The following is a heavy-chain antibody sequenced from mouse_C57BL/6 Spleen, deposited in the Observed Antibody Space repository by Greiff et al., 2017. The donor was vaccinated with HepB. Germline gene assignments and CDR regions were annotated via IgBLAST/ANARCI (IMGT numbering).Heavy chain of an antibody. CDR3: ARRGDYDSYYFDY. D-gene: IGHD2-4*01. J-gene: IGHJ2*01. V-gene: IGHV5-6*01. CDR2: ISSGGSYT. Sequence: EVHLVESGGDLVKPGGSLKLSCAASGFTFSSYGMSWVRQTPDKRLEWVATISSGGSYTYYPDSVKGRFTISRDNAKNTLYLQMSSLKSEDTAMYYCARRGDYDSYYFDYWGQGTTLTVSS. CDR1: GFTFSSYG.